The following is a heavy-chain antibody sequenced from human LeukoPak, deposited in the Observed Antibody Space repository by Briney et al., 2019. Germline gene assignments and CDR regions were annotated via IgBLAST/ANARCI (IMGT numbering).Heavy chain of an antibody. Sequence: GASVKVSCKASGYTFTGYYMHWVRQAPGQGLEWMGWINPNSGGTNYAQKFQGWVTMTRDTSISTAYMELSRLRSDDTAVYYCARAPVSAAAHLDYWGQGTLVTVSS. CDR1: GYTFTGYY. D-gene: IGHD6-13*01. CDR2: INPNSGGT. CDR3: ARAPVSAAAHLDY. V-gene: IGHV1-2*04. J-gene: IGHJ4*02.